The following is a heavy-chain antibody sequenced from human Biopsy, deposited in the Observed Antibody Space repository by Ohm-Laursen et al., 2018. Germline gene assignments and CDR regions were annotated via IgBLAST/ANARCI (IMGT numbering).Heavy chain of an antibody. CDR1: GETFNGYY. J-gene: IGHJ6*02. D-gene: IGHD3-22*01. V-gene: IGHV4-34*01. Sequence: TLSLTRAVYGETFNGYYWSWIRQTPGKGLEGIGEISHSGRTNYNPSLKSRVTISVDTSKNQFSLKVRSMTAADTAVYYCVRGVDYYDPYHYYALDVWGQGTTVTVSS. CDR2: ISHSGRT. CDR3: VRGVDYYDPYHYYALDV.